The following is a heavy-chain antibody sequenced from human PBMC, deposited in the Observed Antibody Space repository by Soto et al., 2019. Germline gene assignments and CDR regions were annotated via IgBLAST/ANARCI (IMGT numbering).Heavy chain of an antibody. CDR1: GYTFTSYA. CDR3: ARSRPKGYDFWSGYFNYYYGMDV. J-gene: IGHJ6*02. D-gene: IGHD3-3*01. Sequence: ASVKVSCKASGYTFTSYAMNWVRQAPGQGLEWMGWINTNTGNPTYAQGFTGRFVFSLDTSVSTAYLQICSLKAEDTAVYYCARSRPKGYDFWSGYFNYYYGMDVWGQGTTVTVSS. CDR2: INTNTGNP. V-gene: IGHV7-4-1*01.